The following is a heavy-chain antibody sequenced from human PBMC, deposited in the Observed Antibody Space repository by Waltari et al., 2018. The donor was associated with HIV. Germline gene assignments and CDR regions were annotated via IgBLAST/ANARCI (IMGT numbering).Heavy chain of an antibody. V-gene: IGHV4-59*08. CDR2: IYYSGST. CDR3: ARQRGYCSSTSCFVNWFDP. J-gene: IGHJ5*02. Sequence: QVQLQESGPGLVKPSETLSLTCTVAGGSISSYYCSWIRQPPGKGLEWIGYIYYSGSTNNYTSIKWRVTISVDTTKNQFSLMLTSVTAADTAVYYCARQRGYCSSTSCFVNWFDPWGQGTLVTVSS. D-gene: IGHD2-2*01. CDR1: GGSISSYY.